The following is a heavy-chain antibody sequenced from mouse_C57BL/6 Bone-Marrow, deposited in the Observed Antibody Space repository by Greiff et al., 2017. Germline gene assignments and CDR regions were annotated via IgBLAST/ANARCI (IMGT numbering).Heavy chain of an antibody. Sequence: VKLVESGPGLVAPSQSLSITCTVSGFSLTSYGVDWVRQSPGKGLEWLGVIWGVGSTNYNSALKSRLSISKDNSKSQVFLKMNSLQTDDTAMYYGARLSSWFAYWGQGTLVTVSA. J-gene: IGHJ3*01. V-gene: IGHV2-6*01. D-gene: IGHD1-1*02. CDR1: GFSLTSYG. CDR2: IWGVGST. CDR3: ARLSSWFAY.